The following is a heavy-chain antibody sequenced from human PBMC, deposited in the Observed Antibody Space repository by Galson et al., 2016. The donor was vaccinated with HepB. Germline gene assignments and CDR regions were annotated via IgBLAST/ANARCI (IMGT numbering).Heavy chain of an antibody. V-gene: IGHV4-34*01. CDR3: ARAAEDYYDSSGFLGNFLFDY. CDR2: INHSGRT. D-gene: IGHD3-22*01. Sequence: QPPGKGLEWIGEINHSGRTNYNPSLKSRITISRDTSTNQFYLRLSSVTAADTAVYYCARAAEDYYDSSGFLGNFLFDYWGQGTLVTVSS. J-gene: IGHJ4*02.